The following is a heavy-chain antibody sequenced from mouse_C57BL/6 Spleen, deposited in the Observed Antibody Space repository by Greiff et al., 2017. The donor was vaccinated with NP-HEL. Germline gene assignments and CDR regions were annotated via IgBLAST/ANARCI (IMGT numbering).Heavy chain of an antibody. D-gene: IGHD3-1*01. J-gene: IGHJ1*03. CDR1: GFSFNTYA. CDR3: VGNGATGPRGWYFDV. Sequence: EVQGVESGGGLVQPKGSLKLSCAASGFSFNTYAMNWVRQAPGKGLEWVARIRSKSNNYATYYADSVKDRFTISRDDSESMLYLQMNNLKTEDTAMDYCVGNGATGPRGWYFDVWGTGTTVTVSS. CDR2: IRSKSNNYAT. V-gene: IGHV10-1*01.